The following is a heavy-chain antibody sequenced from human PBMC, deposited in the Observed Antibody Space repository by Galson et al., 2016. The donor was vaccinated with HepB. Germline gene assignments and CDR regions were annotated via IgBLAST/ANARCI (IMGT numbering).Heavy chain of an antibody. Sequence: SGYTFTSYHIHWVRQAPGQGLEWMGIVNPNDGATSYAQKLQGRVTMTRDTSASTVYMELSSLRPEDTAVYFCVKETPAAFYYGYWGQGTLVTVSS. CDR2: VNPNDGAT. CDR1: GYTFTSYH. CDR3: VKETPAAFYYGY. D-gene: IGHD6-25*01. J-gene: IGHJ4*02. V-gene: IGHV1-46*04.